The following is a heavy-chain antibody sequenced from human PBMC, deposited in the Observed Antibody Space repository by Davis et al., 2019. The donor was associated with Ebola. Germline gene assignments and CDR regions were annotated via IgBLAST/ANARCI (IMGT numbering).Heavy chain of an antibody. CDR1: GDSVPGNIPA. CDR2: TYYNSKWYN. CDR3: ARGWLRTGFDY. V-gene: IGHV6-1*01. Sequence: HSQTLSLTRAISGDSVPGNIPAWNWIRQSPSSGLAWLGRTYYNSKWYNDYAVSVKSRITINPDTSKNQFSLHLNSVTPGDTAVYYCARGWLRTGFDYWGQGTLVTVSS. D-gene: IGHD3/OR15-3a*01. J-gene: IGHJ4*02.